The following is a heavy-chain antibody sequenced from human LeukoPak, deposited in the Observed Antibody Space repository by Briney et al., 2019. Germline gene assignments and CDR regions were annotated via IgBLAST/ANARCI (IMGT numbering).Heavy chain of an antibody. CDR2: IYSGGST. V-gene: IGHV3-53*01. CDR1: GFTVSSNY. Sequence: GGSLRLSCAASGFTVSSNYMSWVRQAPGKGLEWVSVIYSGGSTYYADSVKGRFTISRDNSKNTLYLQMNSLRAEDTAVYYCAKSPLPSGSYYFDYWGQGTLVTVSS. J-gene: IGHJ4*02. CDR3: AKSPLPSGSYYFDY. D-gene: IGHD1-26*01.